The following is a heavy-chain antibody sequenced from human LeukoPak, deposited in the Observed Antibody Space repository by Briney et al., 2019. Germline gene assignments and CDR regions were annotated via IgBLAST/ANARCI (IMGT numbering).Heavy chain of an antibody. CDR3: ARDYSLEPTTVTTDYYYYGMDV. D-gene: IGHD4-11*01. CDR1: GFTFSSYV. Sequence: GGSLRLSCAASGFTFSSYVMSWVRQAPGKGLEWVSSISSSSSYIYYADSVKGRFTISRDNAKNSLYLQMNSLRAEDTAVYYCARDYSLEPTTVTTDYYYYGMDVWGQGTTVTVSS. V-gene: IGHV3-21*01. J-gene: IGHJ6*02. CDR2: ISSSSSYI.